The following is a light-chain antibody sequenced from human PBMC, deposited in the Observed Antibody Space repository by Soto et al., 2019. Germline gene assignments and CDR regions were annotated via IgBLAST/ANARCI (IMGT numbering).Light chain of an antibody. CDR1: SSDVGGYNY. Sequence: QSVLAQPPSASGSPGQSVAISCTGTSSDVGGYNYVSWYQQYPGKAPKLIMYEVTKRPSRVPDRLSGSKSGNTASLTVSGLQAEDEADYYCCSYVGSNNYVFGTGTKVTVL. V-gene: IGLV2-8*01. CDR3: CSYVGSNNYV. CDR2: EVT. J-gene: IGLJ1*01.